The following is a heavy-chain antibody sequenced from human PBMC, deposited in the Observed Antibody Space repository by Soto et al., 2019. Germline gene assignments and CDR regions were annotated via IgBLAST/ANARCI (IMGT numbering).Heavy chain of an antibody. Sequence: PSETLSLTCTVSGGSISSSSYYWSWIRQPPGKGLEWIGYIYYSGSTNYNPSLKSRVTISVDTSKNQFSLKLSSVTAADTAVYYCARTLFTYGNWFDPWGQGTLVTVSS. CDR3: ARTLFTYGNWFDP. V-gene: IGHV4-61*01. CDR2: IYYSGST. CDR1: GGSISSSSYY. J-gene: IGHJ5*02. D-gene: IGHD4-17*01.